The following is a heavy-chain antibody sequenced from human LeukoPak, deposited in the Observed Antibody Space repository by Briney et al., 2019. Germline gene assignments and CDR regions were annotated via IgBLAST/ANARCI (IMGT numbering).Heavy chain of an antibody. J-gene: IGHJ4*02. CDR2: INPNSGGT. CDR1: GYTFTGYY. V-gene: IGHV1-2*02. Sequence: ASVTVSCKASGYTFTGYYMHWVRQAPGQGLEWMGWINPNSGGTNYAQKFQGRVTMTRDTSISTAYMELSRLRSDDTAVYYCARADVGTAARYDYWGQGALVTVSS. CDR3: ARADVGTAARYDY. D-gene: IGHD2-2*01.